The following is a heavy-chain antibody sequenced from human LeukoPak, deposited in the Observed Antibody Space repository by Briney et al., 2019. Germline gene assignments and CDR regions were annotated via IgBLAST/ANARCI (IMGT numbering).Heavy chain of an antibody. Sequence: GGSLRLSCAASGFTFSSYEMNWVRQAPGKGLEWVSYISSSGSTIYYADSVKGRFTISRDNAKNSLYLQMNSLRAEDTAVYFCARTYDVLTGGMDFWGQGTLVTVSS. V-gene: IGHV3-48*03. J-gene: IGHJ4*02. CDR1: GFTFSSYE. CDR2: ISSSGSTI. D-gene: IGHD3-9*01. CDR3: ARTYDVLTGGMDF.